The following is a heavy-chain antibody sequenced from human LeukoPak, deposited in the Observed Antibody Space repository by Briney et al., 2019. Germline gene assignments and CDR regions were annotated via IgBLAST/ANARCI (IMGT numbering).Heavy chain of an antibody. D-gene: IGHD3-3*01. CDR2: IWYDGSNK. CDR3: ARDYDFWSGYPYYFDY. CDR1: GFTFSSYG. J-gene: IGHJ4*02. V-gene: IGHV3-33*01. Sequence: GGSLRLSCAASGFTFSSYGMHWVRQAPGKGLEWVAVIWYDGSNKYYADSVKGRVTISRDNSKNTLYLQMNSLRAEDTAVYYCARDYDFWSGYPYYFDYWGQGTLVTVSS.